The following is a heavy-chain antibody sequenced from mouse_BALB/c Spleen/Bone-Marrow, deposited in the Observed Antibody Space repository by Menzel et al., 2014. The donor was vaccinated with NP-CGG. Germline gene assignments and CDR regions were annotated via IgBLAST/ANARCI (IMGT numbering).Heavy chain of an antibody. CDR1: GFTFSDYY. D-gene: IGHD2-1*01. J-gene: IGHJ4*01. Sequence: EVQLVESGGGLVKPGGSLKLSCAVSGFTFSDYYMYWVRQNPEKRLEWVATINDGGSYTYYPDSVKGRFTISRDNAKNNLYLQMSSLKSEDTAMYYCARDGNFAMDYWGQGTPVTVSS. CDR2: INDGGSYT. V-gene: IGHV5-4*02. CDR3: ARDGNFAMDY.